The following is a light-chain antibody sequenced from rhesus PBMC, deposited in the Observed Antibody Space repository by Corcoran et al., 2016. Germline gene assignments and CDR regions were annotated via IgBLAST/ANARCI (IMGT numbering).Light chain of an antibody. CDR1: QSVSSR. Sequence: EIVMTQSPATLSLSPGERATLSCRASQSVSSRLAWYQQKPGQAPRLLIYDASSRVTGIPDRFSGSGSGTDFTLTISSLEPEDVAVYFWQQESNWSYSFGQGTKVEIK. V-gene: IGKV3-17*02. CDR3: QQESNWSYS. CDR2: DAS. J-gene: IGKJ2*01.